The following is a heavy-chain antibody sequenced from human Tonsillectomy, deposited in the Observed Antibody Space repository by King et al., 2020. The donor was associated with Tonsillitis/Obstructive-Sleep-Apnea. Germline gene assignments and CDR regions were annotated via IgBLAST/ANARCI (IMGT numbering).Heavy chain of an antibody. D-gene: IGHD6-13*01. CDR2: IRSKAYGGTT. CDR1: GFTFGDYA. V-gene: IGHV3-49*05. CDR3: TRDTDSSSWYPYYYYMDV. J-gene: IGHJ6*03. Sequence: QLVQSGGGLVKPGRSLRLSCTASGFTFGDYAMSWFRQAPRKGLEWVGFIRSKAYGGTTEYAASVKGRFTISRDDSKSIAYLQMNSLKTEDTAVYYCTRDTDSSSWYPYYYYMDVWGKGTTVTVSS.